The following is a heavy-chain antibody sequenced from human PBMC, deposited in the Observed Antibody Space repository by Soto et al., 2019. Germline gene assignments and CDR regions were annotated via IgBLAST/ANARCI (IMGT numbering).Heavy chain of an antibody. CDR3: AKHQDYFFDY. J-gene: IGHJ4*02. CDR2: ISDRT. Sequence: GGSLRLSCAASGFTFRTYAVAWVRQAPGKGLEWVSTISDRTYYADSVKGRFTISRDNSKNTLYLQMNSLGAEDTAIYYCAKHQDYFFDYWGQGTLVTVSS. CDR1: GFTFRTYA. V-gene: IGHV3-23*01. D-gene: IGHD2-15*01.